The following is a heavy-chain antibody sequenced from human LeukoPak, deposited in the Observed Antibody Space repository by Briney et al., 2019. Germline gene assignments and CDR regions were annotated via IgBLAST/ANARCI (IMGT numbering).Heavy chain of an antibody. V-gene: IGHV1-2*02. J-gene: IGHJ4*02. CDR3: ARDRDILTGYVFDY. CDR2: INPNSGGT. Sequence: ASVKVSCKASGYTFTGYYMHWVRQAPGQGLEWMGWINPNSGGTNYAQKFQGRVTMTRDTSISTAYMELSRLRSDDTAVYYCARDRDILTGYVFDYWGQGTLVTVSS. D-gene: IGHD3-9*01. CDR1: GYTFTGYY.